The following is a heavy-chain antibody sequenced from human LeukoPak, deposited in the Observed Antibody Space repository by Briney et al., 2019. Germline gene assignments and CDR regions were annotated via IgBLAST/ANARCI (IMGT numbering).Heavy chain of an antibody. Sequence: SETLSLTCAVYGGSFSGYYLSWIRQPPGKGLEWIGEINHSGSTNYNPSLKSRVTISVDTSKNQFSLKLSSVTAADTAVYYCARAPIVGATKPIDYWGQGTLVTVSS. CDR3: ARAPIVGATKPIDY. CDR1: GGSFSGYY. CDR2: INHSGST. D-gene: IGHD1-26*01. V-gene: IGHV4-34*01. J-gene: IGHJ4*02.